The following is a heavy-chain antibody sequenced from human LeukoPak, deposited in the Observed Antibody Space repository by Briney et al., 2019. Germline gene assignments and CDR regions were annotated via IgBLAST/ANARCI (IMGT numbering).Heavy chain of an antibody. CDR3: ARVVMYSGDDFWSGYLDY. D-gene: IGHD3-3*01. CDR1: GGSISSYY. V-gene: IGHV4-4*07. Sequence: SETLSLTCTVSGGSISSYYWSWIRQPAGKGLEWIGRIYTSGSTNYNPSLKSRVTMSVDTSKNQFSLKLSPVTAADTAVYYCARVVMYSGDDFWSGYLDYWGQGTLVTVSS. J-gene: IGHJ4*02. CDR2: IYTSGST.